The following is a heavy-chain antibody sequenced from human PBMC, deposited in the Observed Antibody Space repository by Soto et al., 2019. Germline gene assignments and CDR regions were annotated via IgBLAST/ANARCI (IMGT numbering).Heavy chain of an antibody. Sequence: QVQVVESGGGVVQPGRALRLSCAASGFTFESYGMHWVRQAPGKGLERVAVISYDGSQTYYGDSVKGRFSISRDNSKNILSLQMIGLRGDDSAVYYCARDSRPLDQYYYYGMDVWGQGTTVTVSS. D-gene: IGHD1-1*01. J-gene: IGHJ6*02. CDR2: ISYDGSQT. CDR3: ARDSRPLDQYYYYGMDV. V-gene: IGHV3-30*03. CDR1: GFTFESYG.